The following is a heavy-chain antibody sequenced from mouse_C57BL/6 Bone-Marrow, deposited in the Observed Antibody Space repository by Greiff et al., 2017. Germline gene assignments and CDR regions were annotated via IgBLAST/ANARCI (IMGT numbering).Heavy chain of an antibody. J-gene: IGHJ2*01. CDR1: GYTFTNYW. V-gene: IGHV1-63*01. CDR3: ARSKGFDY. CDR2: IYPGGGYT. Sequence: VKVVESGAELVRPGTSVKMSCKASGYTFTNYWIGWAKQRPGHGLEWIGDIYPGGGYTTYNEKFKGKGTLTADKSSSTAYMQFSSLTSEDSAIYYCARSKGFDYGGQGTTLTVSS.